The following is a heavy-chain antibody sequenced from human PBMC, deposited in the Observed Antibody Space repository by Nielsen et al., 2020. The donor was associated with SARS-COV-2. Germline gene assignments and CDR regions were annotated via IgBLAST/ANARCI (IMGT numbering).Heavy chain of an antibody. V-gene: IGHV3-23*03. CDR3: AKDLGRPEIYYYYYGMDV. J-gene: IGHJ6*02. D-gene: IGHD1-26*01. CDR1: GFTFISCA. CDR2: IYSGVRST. Sequence: GGSLRLSCAASGFTFISCAMSWVRQAPGKGLDWVSVIYSGVRSTYYADSVKVWFTISRDNSKNTLYLQMNSLRAEDTAVYYCAKDLGRPEIYYYYYGMDVWGQGTTVTASS.